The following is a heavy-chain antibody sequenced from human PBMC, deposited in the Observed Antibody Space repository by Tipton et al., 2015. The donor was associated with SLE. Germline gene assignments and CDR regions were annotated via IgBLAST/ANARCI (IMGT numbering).Heavy chain of an antibody. CDR2: INHGGST. J-gene: IGHJ4*02. V-gene: IGHV4-31*02. D-gene: IGHD4-11*01. CDR3: ARGPTDYNFDY. Sequence: LRLSCTVSGGSISSGGYYWSWIRQHPGKGLEWIGEINHGGSTNYNPSLKSRVTISVDTSKNQFSLKLSSVTAADTAVYYCARGPTDYNFDYWGQGTLVTVSS. CDR1: GGSISSGGYY.